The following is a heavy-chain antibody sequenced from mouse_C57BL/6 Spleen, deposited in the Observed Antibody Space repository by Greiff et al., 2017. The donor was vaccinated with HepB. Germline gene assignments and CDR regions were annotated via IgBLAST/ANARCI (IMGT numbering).Heavy chain of an antibody. CDR1: GFTFSSYG. J-gene: IGHJ2*01. CDR2: ISSGGSYT. D-gene: IGHD2-2*01. CDR3: ASTTMVTTGGYYFDY. Sequence: EVQLQESGGDLVKPGGSLKLSCAASGFTFSSYGMSWVRQTPDKRLEWVATISSGGSYTYYPDSVKGRFTISRDNAKNTLYLQMSSLKSEDTAMYYCASTTMVTTGGYYFDYWGQGTTLTVSS. V-gene: IGHV5-6*01.